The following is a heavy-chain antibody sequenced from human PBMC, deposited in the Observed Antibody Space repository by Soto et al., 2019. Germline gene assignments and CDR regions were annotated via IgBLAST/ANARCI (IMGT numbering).Heavy chain of an antibody. CDR3: ARYKCSSRSCYTFFFDY. D-gene: IGHD2-2*02. CDR1: GYTFISYG. CDR2: ISAYNGDT. J-gene: IGHJ4*02. V-gene: IGHV1-18*04. Sequence: ASVKVSCKASGYTFISYGISWVRQAPGQGLEWMGWISAYNGDTNYAQKLQGRVTMTTDTSTSTAYMELRSLRSDDTAVYYCARYKCSSRSCYTFFFDYWGRGTLVTVSS.